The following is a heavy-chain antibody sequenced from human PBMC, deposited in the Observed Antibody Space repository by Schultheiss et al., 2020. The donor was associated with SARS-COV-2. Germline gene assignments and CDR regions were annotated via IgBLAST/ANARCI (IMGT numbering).Heavy chain of an antibody. J-gene: IGHJ4*02. Sequence: GGSLRLSCAASGFTFSSYGMHWVRQAPGKGLEWVAFIRYDGSNKYYADSVKGRFTIPRDNSKNTLYVQMNSLKTENTAVYYCMGGYDRDYWGQGTLVTVSS. V-gene: IGHV3-30*02. CDR3: MGGYDRDY. CDR1: GFTFSSYG. CDR2: IRYDGSNK. D-gene: IGHD5-12*01.